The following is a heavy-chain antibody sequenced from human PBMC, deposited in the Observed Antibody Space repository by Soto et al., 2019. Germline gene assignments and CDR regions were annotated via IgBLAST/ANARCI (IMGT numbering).Heavy chain of an antibody. CDR1: GGSISSYY. CDR3: ARDGHYYGSGSYSLDV. CDR2: IYYSGST. J-gene: IGHJ6*02. D-gene: IGHD3-10*01. Sequence: PSETLSLTCTVSGGSISSYYWSWIRQPPGKGLEWIGYIYYSGSTNYNPSLKSRVTISVDTSKNQFSLKLSSVTAADTAVYYCARDGHYYGSGSYSLDVWGQGTTVTVSS. V-gene: IGHV4-59*01.